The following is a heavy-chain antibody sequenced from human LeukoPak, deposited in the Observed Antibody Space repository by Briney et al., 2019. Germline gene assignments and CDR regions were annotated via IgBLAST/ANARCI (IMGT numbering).Heavy chain of an antibody. CDR1: GFSFSNYA. D-gene: IGHD3-22*01. V-gene: IGHV3-23*01. CDR2: ISGSGGST. Sequence: GGSLRLSCVPSGFSFSNYAMSWVRQAPGKGLEWVSSISGSGGSTHYVDSVKGRFTISRDKTKNTLYLQMNSLRAEDTAVYYCAKSSYYDASGYYREYYFDSWGQGALVTVSS. CDR3: AKSSYYDASGYYREYYFDS. J-gene: IGHJ4*02.